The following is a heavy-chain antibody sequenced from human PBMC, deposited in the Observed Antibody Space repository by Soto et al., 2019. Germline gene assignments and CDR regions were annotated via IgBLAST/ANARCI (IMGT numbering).Heavy chain of an antibody. CDR3: AATPSFWQNYYYGAMDV. Sequence: GASVKGSCKTSGVTFTSSAVEWVRQARGQRLEWIGWIVVGSDNTNYAQKFQDRVTITRDLSTHTIYMDLGSLKSEDTAVYYCAATPSFWQNYYYGAMDVWGQGTTVTVSS. J-gene: IGHJ6*02. CDR1: GVTFTSSA. V-gene: IGHV1-58*01. CDR2: IVVGSDNT.